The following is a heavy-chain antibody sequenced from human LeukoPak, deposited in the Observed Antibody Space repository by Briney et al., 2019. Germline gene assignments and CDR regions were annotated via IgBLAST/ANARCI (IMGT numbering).Heavy chain of an antibody. Sequence: SETLSLTCTVSGGSISSYYWSWIRQPPGKGLEWIGYIYYSGSSNYNPSLKSRVTMSVDTSKNQFSLKLSSVTAADTAVYCCARHKRYSSGWYDYWGQGTLVTVSS. CDR3: ARHKRYSSGWYDY. V-gene: IGHV4-59*08. D-gene: IGHD6-19*01. CDR2: IYYSGSS. CDR1: GGSISSYY. J-gene: IGHJ4*02.